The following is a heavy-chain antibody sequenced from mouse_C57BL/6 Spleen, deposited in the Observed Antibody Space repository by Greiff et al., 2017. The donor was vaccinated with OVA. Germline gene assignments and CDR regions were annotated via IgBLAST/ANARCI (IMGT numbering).Heavy chain of an antibody. CDR1: GYTFTSYW. CDR3: AREGEAATWFAY. Sequence: VQLQQPGAELVKPGASVKMSCKASGYTFTSYWITWVPKTTRPGQQWIGDIYPGSGSTNYNEKFKSKATLTVDTSSSTAYMQLSSLTSEDSAVYYCAREGEAATWFAYWGQGTLVTVSA. D-gene: IGHD3-2*02. V-gene: IGHV1-55*01. CDR2: IYPGSGST. J-gene: IGHJ3*01.